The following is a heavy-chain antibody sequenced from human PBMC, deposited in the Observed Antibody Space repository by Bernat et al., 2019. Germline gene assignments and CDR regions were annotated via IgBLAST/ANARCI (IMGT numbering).Heavy chain of an antibody. V-gene: IGHV3-21*05. J-gene: IGHJ6*03. Sequence: EVQLVESGGGLVKPGGSLRLSCAASGFTFSSNSMNWVRQAPGKGLEWVSYISSSSSYIYYADSVKGRFTISRDNAKNSLYLQMNSLRAEDTAVYYCARVHSSGWYVVPYYYYYMDVWGKGTTVTVSS. CDR3: ARVHSSGWYVVPYYYYYMDV. CDR2: ISSSSSYI. CDR1: GFTFSSNS. D-gene: IGHD6-19*01.